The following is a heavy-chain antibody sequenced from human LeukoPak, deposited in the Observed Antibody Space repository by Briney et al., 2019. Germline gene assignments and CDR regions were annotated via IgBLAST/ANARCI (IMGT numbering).Heavy chain of an antibody. CDR2: ISGSGGST. CDR3: AKDQSSGWYGY. CDR1: GFTFSSYA. V-gene: IGHV3-23*01. Sequence: GGSLRLSCAASGFTFSSYAMSWVRQAPGKGLEWVSAISGSGGSTYYADFVKGRFTISRDNSKNTLYLQMNSLRAGDTAVYYCAKDQSSGWYGYWGQGTLVTVSS. J-gene: IGHJ4*02. D-gene: IGHD6-19*01.